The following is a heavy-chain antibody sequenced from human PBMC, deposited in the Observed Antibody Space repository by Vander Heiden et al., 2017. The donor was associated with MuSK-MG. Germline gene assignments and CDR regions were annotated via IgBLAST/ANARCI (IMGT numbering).Heavy chain of an antibody. J-gene: IGHJ4*02. CDR2: IIPIFGTA. CDR3: ARAGKMDYYDSSGYYGLSDY. D-gene: IGHD3-22*01. CDR1: GGTFSSYA. V-gene: IGHV1-69*01. Sequence: QVQLVQSGAEVKKPGSSVKVSCKASGGTFSSYAISWVRQAPGQGLEWMGGIIPIFGTANYAQKFQGRVTITADESTSTAYMELSSLRSEDTAVYYCARAGKMDYYDSSGYYGLSDYWGQGTLVTVSS.